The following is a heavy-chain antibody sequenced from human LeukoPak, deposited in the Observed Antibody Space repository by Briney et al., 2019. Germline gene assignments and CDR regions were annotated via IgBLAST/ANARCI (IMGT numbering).Heavy chain of an antibody. V-gene: IGHV4-34*01. D-gene: IGHD3-10*01. Sequence: SSETLSLTCAVYGGSFSGYYWSWIRQPPGKGLEWIGEINHSGSTNYNPSLKSRVTISVDTSKNQYSLKLSSVTAADTAVYYCARTMYLYYYGSGSYLDYWGQGTLDTVSS. J-gene: IGHJ4*02. CDR2: INHSGST. CDR3: ARTMYLYYYGSGSYLDY. CDR1: GGSFSGYY.